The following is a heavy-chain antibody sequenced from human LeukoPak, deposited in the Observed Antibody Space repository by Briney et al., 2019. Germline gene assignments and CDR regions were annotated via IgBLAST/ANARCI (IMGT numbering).Heavy chain of an antibody. D-gene: IGHD3-9*01. J-gene: IGHJ6*03. CDR1: GGTFSSYA. Sequence: ASVKVSCKASGGTFSSYAISWVRQAPGQGLEWMGGIIPIFGTANYAQKFQGRVTITTDESTSTAYMELSSLRSEDTAVYYCASGRSTATGTSYMDVWGKGTTVTVSS. V-gene: IGHV1-69*05. CDR2: IIPIFGTA. CDR3: ASGRSTATGTSYMDV.